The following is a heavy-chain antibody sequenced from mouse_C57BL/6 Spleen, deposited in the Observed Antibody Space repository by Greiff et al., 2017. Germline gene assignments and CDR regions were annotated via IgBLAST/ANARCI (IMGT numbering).Heavy chain of an antibody. Sequence: QVQLQQSGPELVKPGASVMLSCTASGYTFTSCDMNWVKHRPGQGLVWIGWSYPRDGSTKYNVKFKGQATLTVDTSSSTAYMELHSLTSEDSAVYFCARDDYEDWGKGATLTV. J-gene: IGHJ2*01. CDR2: SYPRDGST. D-gene: IGHD2-4*01. CDR3: ARDDYED. CDR1: GYTFTSCD. V-gene: IGHV1-85*01.